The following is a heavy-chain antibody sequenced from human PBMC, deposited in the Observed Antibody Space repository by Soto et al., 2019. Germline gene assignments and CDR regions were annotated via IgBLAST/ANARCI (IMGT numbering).Heavy chain of an antibody. Sequence: GWIRQPPGKGLEWMGIIYPGDSDTRYSLSFQGQVTISADKSISTAYLQWSSLKASDTAMYYCARFLPPGYEDGMDVWGQGTTVTVSS. CDR3: ARFLPPGYEDGMDV. D-gene: IGHD3-9*01. J-gene: IGHJ6*02. V-gene: IGHV5-51*01. CDR2: IYPGDSDT.